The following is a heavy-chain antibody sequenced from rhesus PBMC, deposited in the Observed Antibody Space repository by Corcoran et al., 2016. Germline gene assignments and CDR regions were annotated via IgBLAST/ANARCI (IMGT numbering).Heavy chain of an antibody. CDR2: INGKSPDT. D-gene: IGHD3-3*01. Sequence: QVKLQQWGEGLVKPSETLSLTCAVYGGSISGYSYWSWIRQAPGKGLEWIGKINGKSPDTNNNPSLKNPVTTSKDTSKNQFSLKLSSVTAADTAVYYCARGEQYNIWTGYLHYWGQGVLVTVSS. CDR3: ARGEQYNIWTGYLHY. V-gene: IGHV4-73*01. J-gene: IGHJ4*01. CDR1: GGSISGYSY.